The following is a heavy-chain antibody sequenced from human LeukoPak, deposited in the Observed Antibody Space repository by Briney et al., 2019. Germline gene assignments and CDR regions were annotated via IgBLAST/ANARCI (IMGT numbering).Heavy chain of an antibody. V-gene: IGHV4-59*01. Sequence: SETRSLTCTVSGGSITTYYWSWLRQSPGRGLEWIGYIHHSVSPTYNPSLKSRVTISVDTSKNQFSLKVSSVTAADTAVYYCARDILMVGATNYFDYWGQGTLVTVSS. CDR2: IHHSVSP. CDR1: GGSITTYY. CDR3: ARDILMVGATNYFDY. J-gene: IGHJ4*02. D-gene: IGHD1-26*01.